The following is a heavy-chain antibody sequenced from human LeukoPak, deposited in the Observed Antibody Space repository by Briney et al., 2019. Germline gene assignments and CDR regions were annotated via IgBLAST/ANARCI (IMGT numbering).Heavy chain of an antibody. CDR1: GGSISSDNHY. J-gene: IGHJ4*02. D-gene: IGHD1-20*01. V-gene: IGHV4-61*02. CDR3: ARGTKGMTGAPSDY. Sequence: PSETLSLTCTVSGGSISSDNHYWRWIRQPAGKGLEWIERMYSSGSTNYSPSRESRVTISIDTSKNQFSLNLSSVTAADTAVYYCARGTKGMTGAPSDYWGQGTLVTVSS. CDR2: MYSSGST.